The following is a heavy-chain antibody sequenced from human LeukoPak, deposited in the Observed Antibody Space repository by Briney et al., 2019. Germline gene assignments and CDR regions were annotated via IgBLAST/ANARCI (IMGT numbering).Heavy chain of an antibody. CDR2: IYYSGST. V-gene: IGHV4-31*03. J-gene: IGHJ4*02. D-gene: IGHD2-15*01. CDR3: ARGREDIVVVVAATHFDY. Sequence: SETLSLTCTVSGGSISSGGYYWSWIRQHPGKGLEWIGYIYYSGSTYYNPSLKSRVTISVDTSKNQFSLKLSSVTAADTAVYYCARGREDIVVVVAATHFDYWGQGTLVTVSS. CDR1: GGSISSGGYY.